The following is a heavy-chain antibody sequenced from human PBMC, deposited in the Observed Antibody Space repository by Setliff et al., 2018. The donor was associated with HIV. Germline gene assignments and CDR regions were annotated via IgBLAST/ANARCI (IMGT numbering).Heavy chain of an antibody. J-gene: IGHJ4*02. Sequence: PSETLSLTCAVSGYSISSGYYWGWIRQPPGKGLEWVGSIYHSGNTNYNPSLKSRVTMSVDTSKNQFSLKLTSVTAADTAVYYCARDRGYCSGGSCHFDYWGQGTLVTVSS. CDR3: ARDRGYCSGGSCHFDY. CDR2: IYHSGNT. CDR1: GYSISSGYY. V-gene: IGHV4-38-2*02. D-gene: IGHD2-15*01.